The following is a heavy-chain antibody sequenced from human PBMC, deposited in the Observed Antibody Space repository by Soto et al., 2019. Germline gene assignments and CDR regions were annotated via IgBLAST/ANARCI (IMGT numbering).Heavy chain of an antibody. CDR1: GGSISSGGYY. J-gene: IGHJ5*02. CDR2: IYYSGST. Sequence: QVQLQESGPALVKPSQTLSLTCTVSGGSISSGGYYWSWIRQHPGKGLEWIGYIYYSGSTYYNPSLKSRVTISVDTSKNQFYLKLGFMTAADTPVYYGARASVAVTDRWFAPWGQGTLVTVSS. D-gene: IGHD2-21*02. CDR3: ARASVAVTDRWFAP. V-gene: IGHV4-31*03.